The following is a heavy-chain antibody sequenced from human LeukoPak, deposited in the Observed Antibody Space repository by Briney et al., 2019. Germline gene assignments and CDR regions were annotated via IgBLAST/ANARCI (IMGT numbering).Heavy chain of an antibody. Sequence: PGGSLRLSSVASGFTFSDYYMSWIRQAPGKGLEWVSYISSSSSYTNYADSVKGRFTISRDNAKNSLYLQMNSLRAEDTAVNYCARGGFGELSDYWGQGTLVTVSS. D-gene: IGHD3-10*01. CDR3: ARGGFGELSDY. CDR2: ISSSSSYT. J-gene: IGHJ4*02. CDR1: GFTFSDYY. V-gene: IGHV3-11*06.